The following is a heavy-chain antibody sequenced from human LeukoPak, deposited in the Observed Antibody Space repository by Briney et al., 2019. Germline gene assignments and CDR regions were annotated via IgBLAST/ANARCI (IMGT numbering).Heavy chain of an antibody. J-gene: IGHJ3*02. CDR3: ARDRPAEEAPENYDILHWGQVDAFDI. CDR2: ISSSSRYI. D-gene: IGHD3-9*01. Sequence: PGGSLRLSCAASGFTFSGYSMNWVRQAPGKRLEWVSSISSSSRYIFYADSVKGRFTISRDNAKNSLYLQMNSLGAEDTAVYYCARDRPAEEAPENYDILHWGQVDAFDIWGQGTMVTVSS. V-gene: IGHV3-21*01. CDR1: GFTFSGYS.